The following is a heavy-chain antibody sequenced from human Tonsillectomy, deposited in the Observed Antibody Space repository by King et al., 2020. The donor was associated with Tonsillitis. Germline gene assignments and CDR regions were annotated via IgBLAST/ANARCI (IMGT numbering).Heavy chain of an antibody. CDR2: ISYDGSYK. J-gene: IGHJ6*02. Sequence: VQLVESGRGVVQPGRSLRLSCAASGFTFSSYGMHWVRQAPGKGLEWVAIISYDGSYKYFADSVKGRFTISRDNSKNTLYLQMNSLRAEDTAVYYCAREGVEELLLSYGMDVWGQGTTVTVSS. CDR3: AREGVEELLLSYGMDV. D-gene: IGHD2-15*01. V-gene: IGHV3-30*03. CDR1: GFTFSSYG.